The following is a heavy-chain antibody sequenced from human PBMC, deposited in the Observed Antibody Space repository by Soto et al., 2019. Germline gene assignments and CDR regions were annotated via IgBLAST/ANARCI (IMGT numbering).Heavy chain of an antibody. V-gene: IGHV1-18*01. CDR2: ISAYNGNT. D-gene: IGHD3-9*01. Sequence: ASVKVSCKASGYTFTSYGIRWVRQAPGQGLEWMGWISAYNGNTNYAQKLQDRVTMTTDTSTSTAYMEVRSLRSDDTAVYYCASNDDILTGYGFDYWGQGTLVTVSS. J-gene: IGHJ4*02. CDR1: GYTFTSYG. CDR3: ASNDDILTGYGFDY.